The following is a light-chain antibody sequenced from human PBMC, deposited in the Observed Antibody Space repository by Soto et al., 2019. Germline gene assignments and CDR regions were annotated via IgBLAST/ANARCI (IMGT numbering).Light chain of an antibody. V-gene: IGKV3-20*01. CDR2: GAS. CDR3: QQYESSPRT. Sequence: IVLTQSPGTLSLSPGERATLSSRASQTVGSNSLAWYQQKPGQAPRLLIFGASNRATDIPDRFSGSGSGTDFSLTISRLEPEDFAVYFCQQYESSPRTFGLGTRLDI. J-gene: IGKJ3*01. CDR1: QTVGSNS.